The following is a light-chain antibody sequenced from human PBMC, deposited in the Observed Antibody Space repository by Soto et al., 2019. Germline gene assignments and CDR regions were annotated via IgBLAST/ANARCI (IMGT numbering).Light chain of an antibody. V-gene: IGKV3-11*01. CDR1: QSVSSY. CDR2: DAS. CDR3: QQRSNWPPRLT. J-gene: IGKJ5*01. Sequence: EIVLTQSPATLSLSPGERATLSCRASQSVSSYSAWYQQKPGQAPRLLIYDASNRATGIPARFSGSGSGTDFTLTISSLEPEDFAVYYCQQRSNWPPRLTFGQGTRLEIK.